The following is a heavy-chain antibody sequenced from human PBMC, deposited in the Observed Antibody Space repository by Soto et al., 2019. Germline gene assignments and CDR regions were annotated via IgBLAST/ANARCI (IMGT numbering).Heavy chain of an antibody. Sequence: PSETRSLTCTVSGGSLTAYSWNWIRQPVGKGLEWIGRIDTSGKTNYIPSLKSRLTMSIDRFKNQFSLNLKFVTAADTAVYFCAKDESGAADIWGQGTMVTVS. J-gene: IGHJ3*02. CDR3: AKDESGAADI. V-gene: IGHV4-4*07. CDR2: IDTSGKT. D-gene: IGHD7-27*01. CDR1: GGSLTAYS.